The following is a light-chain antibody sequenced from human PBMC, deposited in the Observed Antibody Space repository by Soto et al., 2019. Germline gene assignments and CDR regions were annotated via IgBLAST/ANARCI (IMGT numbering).Light chain of an antibody. CDR1: QSVSSN. CDR2: DAS. Sequence: EIVMTQSPATLSVSPGERATLSCRASQSVSSNLAWYQQKPGQAPRLLIYDASTRATGIPARFSGSASGTEFTLTISSLQSEDFAVYYCQQYNNWVTFGQGTRLEIK. J-gene: IGKJ5*01. V-gene: IGKV3-15*01. CDR3: QQYNNWVT.